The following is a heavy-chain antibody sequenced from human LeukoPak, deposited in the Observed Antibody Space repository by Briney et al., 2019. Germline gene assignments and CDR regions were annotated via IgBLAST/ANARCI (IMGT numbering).Heavy chain of an antibody. D-gene: IGHD3-22*01. V-gene: IGHV3-23*01. CDR3: AKVGNDSSGYYYEYYFDY. J-gene: IGHJ4*02. CDR1: GFTFSSYA. Sequence: PGGSLRLSCAASGFTFSSYAMSWVRQAPGKGLEWVSAISGGGSTYYADSVKGRFTISRDNSKNTLYLQMNSLRAEGTAVYYCAKVGNDSSGYYYEYYFDYWGQGTLVTVSS. CDR2: ISGGGST.